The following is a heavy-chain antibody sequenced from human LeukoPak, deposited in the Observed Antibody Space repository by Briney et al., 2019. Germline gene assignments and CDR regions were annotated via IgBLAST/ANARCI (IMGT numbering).Heavy chain of an antibody. J-gene: IGHJ4*02. V-gene: IGHV4-34*01. D-gene: IGHD3-3*01. CDR3: ARSPFWSGSRWDY. CDR1: GGSFSGYY. Sequence: SETLSLTCAVYGGSFSGYYWNWIRQPPGKGLEWIGEINHSGSTNYNPSLKSRVTISVDTSKNQFSLKLSSVTAADTAVYYCARSPFWSGSRWDYWGQGTLVTVSS. CDR2: INHSGST.